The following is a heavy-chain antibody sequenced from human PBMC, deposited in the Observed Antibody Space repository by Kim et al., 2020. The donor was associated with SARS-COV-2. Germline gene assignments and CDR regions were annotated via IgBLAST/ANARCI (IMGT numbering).Heavy chain of an antibody. Sequence: SLKSRVTISVDTSKNQFSLKLSSVTAADTAVYYCARRDCSSTSCYDAFDIWGQGTMVTVSS. D-gene: IGHD2-2*01. J-gene: IGHJ3*02. V-gene: IGHV4-39*01. CDR3: ARRDCSSTSCYDAFDI.